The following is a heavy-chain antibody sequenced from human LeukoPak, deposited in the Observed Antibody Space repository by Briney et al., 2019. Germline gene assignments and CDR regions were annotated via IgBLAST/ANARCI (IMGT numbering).Heavy chain of an antibody. Sequence: PGGSLRLSCAASGFTFDDYSMNWVRQAPGKGLEWVSYISSSTSTIYYADSVKGRFTISRDNSKNTLYLQMNSLRAEDTAVYYCAKEGSLPHGEYYFDYWGQGTLVTVSS. CDR1: GFTFDDYS. D-gene: IGHD3-10*01. CDR3: AKEGSLPHGEYYFDY. J-gene: IGHJ4*02. V-gene: IGHV3-48*01. CDR2: ISSSTSTI.